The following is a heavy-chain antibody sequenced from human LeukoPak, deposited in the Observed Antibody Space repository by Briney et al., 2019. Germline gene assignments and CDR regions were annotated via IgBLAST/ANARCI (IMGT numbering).Heavy chain of an antibody. CDR1: GFSFSSYA. V-gene: IGHV3-23*01. CDR2: ISGSGGST. J-gene: IGHJ5*02. D-gene: IGHD5-18*01. CDR3: AKDRGNNYGLGVS. Sequence: PGGSLRLSCAASGFSFSSYAMSWVRQAPGKGLEWVSAISGSGGSTYYADAVKGRFTISRDNAKSTLYLQVSSVRAEDTAVYYCAKDRGNNYGLGVSWGQGTLVTVSS.